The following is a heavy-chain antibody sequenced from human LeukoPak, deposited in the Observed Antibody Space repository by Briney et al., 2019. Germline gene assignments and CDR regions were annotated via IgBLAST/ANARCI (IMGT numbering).Heavy chain of an antibody. D-gene: IGHD3-22*01. CDR1: GGPISSSSYY. CDR3: ARDRPSYYYDSSGYYLDY. Sequence: SETLSLTCTVSGGPISSSSYYWGWIRQPPGKGLEWIGSIYYSRSTYYNPSVKSRVTMSVDTSKNQFSLKLSSVTAADTAVYYCARDRPSYYYDSSGYYLDYWGQGTLVTVSS. V-gene: IGHV4-39*02. CDR2: IYYSRST. J-gene: IGHJ4*02.